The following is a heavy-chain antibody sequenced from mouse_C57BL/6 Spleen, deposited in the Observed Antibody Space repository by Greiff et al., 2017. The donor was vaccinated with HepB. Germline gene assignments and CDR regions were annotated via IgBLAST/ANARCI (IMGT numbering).Heavy chain of an antibody. J-gene: IGHJ2*01. Sequence: QVQLKESGPGLVQPSQSLSITCTVSGFSLTSYGVHWVRQSPGKGLEWLGVIWSGGSTDYNAAFISRLSISKDNSKSQVFFKMNSLQADDTAIYYCARGLGLGYFDYWGQGTTLTVSS. V-gene: IGHV2-2*01. CDR1: GFSLTSYG. CDR2: IWSGGST. CDR3: ARGLGLGYFDY. D-gene: IGHD4-1*01.